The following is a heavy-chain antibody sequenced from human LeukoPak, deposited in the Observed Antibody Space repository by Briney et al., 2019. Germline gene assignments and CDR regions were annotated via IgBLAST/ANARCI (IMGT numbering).Heavy chain of an antibody. J-gene: IGHJ4*02. D-gene: IGHD3-22*01. V-gene: IGHV4-59*01. Sequence: SETLSLTCTVSGGSISDYYWSWIRQSPGKGLEWLGYIHSSGSTHYSPSLKSRVTISLDTSKKQFSLKLSSVTAADTALYYCARDVYDSSGYYLLGDNWGQGTLVTVSS. CDR1: GGSISDYY. CDR3: ARDVYDSSGYYLLGDN. CDR2: IHSSGST.